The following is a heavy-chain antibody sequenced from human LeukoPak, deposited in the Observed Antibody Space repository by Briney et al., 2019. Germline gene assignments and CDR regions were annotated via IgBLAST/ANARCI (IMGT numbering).Heavy chain of an antibody. V-gene: IGHV4-34*01. Sequence: SETLSLTCAVYGGSFSGYYWSWIRQPPGKGLEWIGEINHSGSTNYNPSLKSRVTISVDTSKNQFSLKLSSVTAADTAVYYCARTSGRFYYFDYWGQGTLVTVSS. CDR1: GGSFSGYY. J-gene: IGHJ4*02. D-gene: IGHD6-19*01. CDR3: ARTSGRFYYFDY. CDR2: INHSGST.